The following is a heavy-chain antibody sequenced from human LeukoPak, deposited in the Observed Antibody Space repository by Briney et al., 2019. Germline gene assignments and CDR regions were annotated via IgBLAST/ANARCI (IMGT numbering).Heavy chain of an antibody. D-gene: IGHD2-2*02. CDR3: ARWASPYCSSTSCYTGNWFDP. Sequence: ESLKISCKGSGYSFTSYWIGWVRQMPGKGLEWMGIIYPGDSDTRYSPSFQGQVTISADKSISTAYLQWSSLKASDTAMYYCARWASPYCSSTSCYTGNWFDPWGQGTLVTVSS. CDR1: GYSFTSYW. J-gene: IGHJ5*02. V-gene: IGHV5-51*01. CDR2: IYPGDSDT.